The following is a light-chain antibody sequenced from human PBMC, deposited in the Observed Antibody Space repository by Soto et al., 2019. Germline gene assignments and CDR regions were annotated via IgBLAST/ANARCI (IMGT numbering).Light chain of an antibody. CDR2: AAY. V-gene: IGKV1-33*01. CDR3: QQYYNLR. J-gene: IGKJ4*01. CDR1: HDINNF. Sequence: DIQVTQSPSSLSASVGDRVTSTCQASHDINNFLNWYQQKPGKAPKLLLYAAYNLEPGVPSRFSGGGSGTDFAFTTNRLQPDAFATYCGQQYYNLRVGGGTKVEIK.